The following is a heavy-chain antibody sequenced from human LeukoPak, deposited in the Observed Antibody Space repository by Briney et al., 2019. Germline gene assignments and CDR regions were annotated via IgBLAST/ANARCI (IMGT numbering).Heavy chain of an antibody. V-gene: IGHV4-61*02. CDR3: ARDPTYRDAFDI. J-gene: IGHJ3*02. Sequence: SSETLSLTCTVSGGSISSGSYYWSWIRQPPGKGLEWIGRIYTSGSTNYNPSLKSRVTISVDTSKNQFSLKLSSVTAADTAVYYCARDPTYRDAFDIWGQGTMVTVSS. CDR1: GGSISSGSYY. D-gene: IGHD2-2*01. CDR2: IYTSGST.